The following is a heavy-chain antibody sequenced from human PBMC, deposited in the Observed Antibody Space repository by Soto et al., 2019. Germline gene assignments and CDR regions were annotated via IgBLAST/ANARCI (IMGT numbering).Heavy chain of an antibody. D-gene: IGHD6-6*01. CDR2: IXAGNGXT. J-gene: IGHJ4*02. CDR1: GSTFTRYA. CDR3: AHSSSSWQHFDY. V-gene: IGHV1-3*01. Sequence: XSVKVSCKASGSTFTRYAMHWVRQAPGQRLEWMGWIXAGNGXTQYPQKFQGXXTITRDTXXSTDYMELSSLRSEDTAVYYCAHSSSSWQHFDYWGQGTLVTVSS.